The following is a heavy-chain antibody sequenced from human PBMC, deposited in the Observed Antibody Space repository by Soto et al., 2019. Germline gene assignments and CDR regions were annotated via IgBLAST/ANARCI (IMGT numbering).Heavy chain of an antibody. V-gene: IGHV1-69*02. CDR2: IIPIPGIA. J-gene: IGHJ4*02. Sequence: GASVKVSCKASGGTFSSYTISWVRQAPGQGLEWMGRIIPIPGIANYAQKFQGRVTITADKSTSTAYMELSSLRSEDTAVYYCARTPGYSSGWYNFWGQGTLVTVSS. CDR3: ARTPGYSSGWYNF. D-gene: IGHD6-19*01. CDR1: GGTFSSYT.